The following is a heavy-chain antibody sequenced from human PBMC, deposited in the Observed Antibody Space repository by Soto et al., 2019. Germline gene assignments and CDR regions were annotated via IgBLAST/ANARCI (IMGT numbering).Heavy chain of an antibody. V-gene: IGHV3-30*18. CDR1: GFTFSTYG. CDR3: AKASTSSWYYFDC. J-gene: IGHJ4*02. D-gene: IGHD6-13*01. Sequence: GSLRLSCAASGFTFSTYGVHWVRQAPGKGLEWVALISYDGANKYYADSVKGRFTIFRDNSKNTLYLQMSSLRAEDTAVYYCAKASTSSWYYFDCWGPGTLVTVSS. CDR2: ISYDGANK.